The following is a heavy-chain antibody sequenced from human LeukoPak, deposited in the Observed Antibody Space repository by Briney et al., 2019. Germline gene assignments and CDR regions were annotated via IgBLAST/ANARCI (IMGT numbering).Heavy chain of an antibody. CDR1: GFTFSSYD. J-gene: IGHJ2*01. V-gene: IGHV3-30-3*01. CDR3: ARDAYNEEDWYFDL. Sequence: PGGSLRLSCAASGFTFSSYDMHWVRQAPGKGLEWVAVISYDGNNKYYADSVKGRFPISRDNSEKTLYLQMNSLRAEDTAVYYCARDAYNEEDWYFDLWGRGILVTVSS. D-gene: IGHD5-24*01. CDR2: ISYDGNNK.